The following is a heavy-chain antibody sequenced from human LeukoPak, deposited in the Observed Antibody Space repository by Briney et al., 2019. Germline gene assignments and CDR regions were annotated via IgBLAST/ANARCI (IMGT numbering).Heavy chain of an antibody. CDR2: TRYDGSNK. Sequence: PGGSLRLSCAASGFTFSSYGMHWVRQAPGKGLEWVAFTRYDGSNKYYADSVKGRFTISRDNSKNTLYLQMNSLRAEDTAVYYCAKSPEKVTTRDYYYYMDVWGKGTTVTISS. J-gene: IGHJ6*03. CDR3: AKSPEKVTTRDYYYYMDV. D-gene: IGHD4-17*01. CDR1: GFTFSSYG. V-gene: IGHV3-30*02.